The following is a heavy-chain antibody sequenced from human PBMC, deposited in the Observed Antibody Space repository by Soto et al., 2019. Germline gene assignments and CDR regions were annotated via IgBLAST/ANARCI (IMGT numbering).Heavy chain of an antibody. D-gene: IGHD6-19*01. Sequence: EVQLLESGGGLVQPGGSLRLSCAASGFTFSSYAMNWVRQAPGKGLEWVSGISGSGGSTYYADSVKGRFTISRDNSKNTLYLQMNSLRADDTAVYYCASRSSGWYFDYWGQGTLVTVSS. V-gene: IGHV3-23*01. CDR3: ASRSSGWYFDY. CDR2: ISGSGGST. CDR1: GFTFSSYA. J-gene: IGHJ4*02.